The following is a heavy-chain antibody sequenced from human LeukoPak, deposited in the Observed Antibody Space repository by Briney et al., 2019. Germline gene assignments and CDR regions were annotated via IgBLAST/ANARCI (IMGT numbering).Heavy chain of an antibody. Sequence: ASVKVSCKASGYTFTSFGISWVRQAPGQGLEWLAWISAYNGNTNYAQKFQGRVTITTDESTSTAYMELGSLRSEDTAVYYCARDRRDGYNYFFDYWGQGTLVTVSS. CDR3: ARDRRDGYNYFFDY. CDR1: GYTFTSFG. D-gene: IGHD5-24*01. V-gene: IGHV1-18*01. J-gene: IGHJ4*02. CDR2: ISAYNGNT.